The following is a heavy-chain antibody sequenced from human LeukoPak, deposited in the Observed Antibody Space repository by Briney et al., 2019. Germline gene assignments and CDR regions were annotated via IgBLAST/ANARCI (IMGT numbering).Heavy chain of an antibody. D-gene: IGHD3-22*01. Sequence: GGPPRLSCAASGFTFSSYAMHWVRQAPGKGLEWVAVISYDGSNKYYADSVKGRFTISRDNSKNTLYLQMNSLRAEDTAVYYCASHLVVSALDYWGQGTLVTVSS. V-gene: IGHV3-30-3*01. CDR1: GFTFSSYA. CDR2: ISYDGSNK. CDR3: ASHLVVSALDY. J-gene: IGHJ4*02.